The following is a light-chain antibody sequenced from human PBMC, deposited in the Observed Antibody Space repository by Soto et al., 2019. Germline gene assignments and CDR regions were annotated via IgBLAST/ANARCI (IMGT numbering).Light chain of an antibody. Sequence: DIQMTQSPSSLSASVGDRVTITCRTSQSISNYLNWYQQKPGKAPKLLIYAASSLQTAVPSRFSGSGSGTGFTLTISSLQPEDSATYYCQQTSSTPITFGQGTRLEIK. CDR1: QSISNY. CDR3: QQTSSTPIT. J-gene: IGKJ5*01. V-gene: IGKV1-39*01. CDR2: AAS.